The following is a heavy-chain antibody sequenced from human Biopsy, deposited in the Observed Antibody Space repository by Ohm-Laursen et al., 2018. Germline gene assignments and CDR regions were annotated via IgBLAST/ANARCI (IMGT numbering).Heavy chain of an antibody. J-gene: IGHJ3*01. Sequence: SDTLSLTCIASGASMTGYFWTWVRQPAGKGLEWIGHIYTIGDTTYNPSLESRVTMSLDTSKNQFSLKMTSLTAADTAVYFCAREDEGLLRALDLWGQGTMVTVSS. CDR3: AREDEGLLRALDL. V-gene: IGHV4-4*07. CDR2: IYTIGDT. D-gene: IGHD3-3*01. CDR1: GASMTGYF.